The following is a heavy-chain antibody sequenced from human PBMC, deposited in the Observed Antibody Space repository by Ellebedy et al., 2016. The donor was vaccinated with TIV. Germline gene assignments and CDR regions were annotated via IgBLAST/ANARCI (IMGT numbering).Heavy chain of an antibody. CDR1: GFTFSSYA. D-gene: IGHD2-15*01. J-gene: IGHJ5*02. CDR2: ISGSGGST. V-gene: IGHV3-23*01. CDR3: ARDQSGRGSEVWFDP. Sequence: PGGSLRLSCAASGFTFSSYAMSWVRQAPGKGLEWVSAISGSGGSTYYADSVKGRFTISRDNSKNTLYLQMNSLRAEDTAVYYCARDQSGRGSEVWFDPWGQGTLVTVSS.